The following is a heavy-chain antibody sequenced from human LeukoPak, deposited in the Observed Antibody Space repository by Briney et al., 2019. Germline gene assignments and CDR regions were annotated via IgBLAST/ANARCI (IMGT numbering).Heavy chain of an antibody. D-gene: IGHD2-15*01. V-gene: IGHV1-69*04. CDR3: AKGCSGGSCTAGY. CDR2: IIPILGIA. CDR1: GGTFISYA. Sequence: SVKVSCRASGGTFISYAISWVRQAPGQGLEWMGRIIPILGIANYAQKFQGRVTITADKSTSTAYMELSSLISEDAAVYYCAKGCSGGSCTAGYWGQGTLVSVSS. J-gene: IGHJ4*02.